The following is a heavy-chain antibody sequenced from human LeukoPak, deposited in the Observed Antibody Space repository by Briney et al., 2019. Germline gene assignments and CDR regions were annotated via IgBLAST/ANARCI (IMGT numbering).Heavy chain of an antibody. CDR3: ASAAGWEFGY. J-gene: IGHJ4*02. CDR2: IKEDGSDK. CDR1: GFTFGSYS. V-gene: IGHV3-7*01. Sequence: GGSLRLSCAASGFTFGSYSMNWVRQAPGKGLEWVAIIKEDGSDKYYVDSVKGRFTISRDNAKNSVYLQMNSLRVEDTAVYYCASAAGWEFGYWGQGTLVTVSS. D-gene: IGHD1-26*01.